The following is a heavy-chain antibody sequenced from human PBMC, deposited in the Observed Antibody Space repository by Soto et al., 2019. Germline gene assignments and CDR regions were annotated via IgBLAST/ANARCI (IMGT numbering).Heavy chain of an antibody. Sequence: LSLTCAVYGGSFSGYYWSWIRQPPGKGLEWIGEINHSGSTNYNPSLKSRVTISVDTSKNQFSLKLSSVTAADTAVYYCAREPYYYDSSGYYWRPFDYWGQGTLVTVSS. CDR2: INHSGST. CDR1: GGSFSGYY. V-gene: IGHV4-34*01. J-gene: IGHJ4*02. CDR3: AREPYYYDSSGYYWRPFDY. D-gene: IGHD3-22*01.